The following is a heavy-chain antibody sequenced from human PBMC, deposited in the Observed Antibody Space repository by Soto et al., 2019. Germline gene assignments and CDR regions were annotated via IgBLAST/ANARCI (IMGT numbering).Heavy chain of an antibody. V-gene: IGHV3-23*01. CDR1: GFTFSSYT. Sequence: EVQLLESGGGLVQPGGSLRLSCAASGFTFSSYTMNWVRQAPGKGLEWVSSISGSGGSTYYADSVKGRFTISRYNSKNTLYRQMSSMRAEDTAVYYCAKERAVAVWGQGTMVTVSS. J-gene: IGHJ4*02. CDR3: AKERAVAV. D-gene: IGHD6-19*01. CDR2: ISGSGGST.